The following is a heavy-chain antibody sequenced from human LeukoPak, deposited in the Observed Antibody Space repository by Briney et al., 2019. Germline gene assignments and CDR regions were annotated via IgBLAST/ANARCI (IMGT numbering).Heavy chain of an antibody. CDR3: AKETSMIVVVITTDWYFDL. D-gene: IGHD3-22*01. J-gene: IGHJ2*01. CDR2: ISGSGGST. Sequence: GGSLGLSWAASGFTFSNYAMSWVRQAPGKGLEWVSAISGSGGSTYYADSVKGRFTISRDNSKNTLYLQMNSLRAEDTAVYYCAKETSMIVVVITTDWYFDLWGRGTLVTVSS. V-gene: IGHV3-23*01. CDR1: GFTFSNYA.